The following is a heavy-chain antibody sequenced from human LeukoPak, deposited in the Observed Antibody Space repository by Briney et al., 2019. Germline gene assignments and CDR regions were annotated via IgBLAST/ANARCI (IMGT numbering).Heavy chain of an antibody. CDR1: GFSFSGYA. J-gene: IGHJ4*02. V-gene: IGHV3-21*01. D-gene: IGHD6-13*01. Sequence: PGGSLRLSCVASGFSFSGYAMSWVRQVPGKGLEWVSSISSSSSYIYYADSVKGRFTISRDNAKNSLYLQMNSLRAEDTAVYYCARDLWIAAAGTNFDYWGQGTLVTVSS. CDR2: ISSSSSYI. CDR3: ARDLWIAAAGTNFDY.